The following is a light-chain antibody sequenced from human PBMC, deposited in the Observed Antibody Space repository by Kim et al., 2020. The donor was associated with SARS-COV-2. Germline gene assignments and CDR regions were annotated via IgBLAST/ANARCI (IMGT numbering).Light chain of an antibody. CDR1: QSISSY. V-gene: IGKV1-39*01. Sequence: SVGDRVTITCRASQSISSYLNWYQQKPGKAPKLLIYAASSLQSGVPSRFSGSGSGTDFTLTISSLQPEEFATYYCQQSYSTPPENTFGQGTKLEI. CDR2: AAS. J-gene: IGKJ2*01. CDR3: QQSYSTPPENT.